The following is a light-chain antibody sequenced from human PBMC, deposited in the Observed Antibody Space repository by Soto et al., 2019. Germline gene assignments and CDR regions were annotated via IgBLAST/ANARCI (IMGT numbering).Light chain of an antibody. CDR1: QSVSSN. CDR2: GAS. Sequence: ELVFPQSSGTLSLSPVYSSPTSLRASQSVSSNLAWYQQKPGQAPSLLIYGASTRATGIPARFSGTGSGTDFTLTISSLEPEDFAVYYCQQRSNWPITFGQGTQLDIK. J-gene: IGKJ5*01. V-gene: IGKV3-11*01. CDR3: QQRSNWPIT.